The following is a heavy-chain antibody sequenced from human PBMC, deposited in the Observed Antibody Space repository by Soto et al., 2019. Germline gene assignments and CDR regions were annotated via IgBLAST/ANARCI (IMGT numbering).Heavy chain of an antibody. J-gene: IGHJ3*02. CDR1: GGSISSGGYY. V-gene: IGHV4-31*03. Sequence: PSETLSLTCTVSGGSISSGGYYWSWIRQHPGKGLEWIGYIYYSGSTYYNTSLKSRVTISVDTSKNQFSLKLSSVTAADTAVYYCARVSVDDSSGYYYPHFDIWGQGTMVTVSS. CDR2: IYYSGST. D-gene: IGHD3-22*01. CDR3: ARVSVDDSSGYYYPHFDI.